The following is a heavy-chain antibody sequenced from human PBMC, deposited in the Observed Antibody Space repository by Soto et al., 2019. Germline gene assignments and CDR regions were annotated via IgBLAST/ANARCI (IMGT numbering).Heavy chain of an antibody. D-gene: IGHD1-1*01. CDR3: TRHVRWNYHYYYGRDV. J-gene: IGHJ6*02. Sequence: EVQLVESGGGLVQPGGSLKLSCAASGFTFSGSAMHWVRQASGKGLEWVGRIRSKANSYATAYAASVKGRLTISRDDSKNTSYPQMNSQKTEDTAVDYCTRHVRWNYHYYYGRDVWGQGTTVTVSS. V-gene: IGHV3-73*02. CDR2: IRSKANSYAT. CDR1: GFTFSGSA.